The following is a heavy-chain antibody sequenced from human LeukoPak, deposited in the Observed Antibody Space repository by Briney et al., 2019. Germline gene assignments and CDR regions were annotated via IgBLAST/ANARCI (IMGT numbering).Heavy chain of an antibody. Sequence: SETLSLTCTVSGGPISSGGYYWSWIRQHPGKGLEWIGYIYYSGSTYYNPSLKSRVTISVDTSKNQFSLKLSSVTAADTAVYYCAGTLGYCSGGSCYFDYWGQGTLVTVSS. CDR3: AGTLGYCSGGSCYFDY. CDR2: IYYSGST. J-gene: IGHJ4*02. CDR1: GGPISSGGYY. V-gene: IGHV4-31*03. D-gene: IGHD2-15*01.